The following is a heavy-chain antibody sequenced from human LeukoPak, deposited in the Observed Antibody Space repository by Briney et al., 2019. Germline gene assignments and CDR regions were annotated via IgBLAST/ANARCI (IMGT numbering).Heavy chain of an antibody. CDR1: GLTFSSYG. CDR2: ISYDGSNK. D-gene: IGHD5-24*01. V-gene: IGHV3-30*03. Sequence: GGSLRLSCAASGLTFSSYGMHWVRQAPGKGLEWVAVISYDGSNKYYTDSVKGRFTISRDNSKNTLYLQMNSLRAEDTAAYYCARISQMSDFDHWGQGTLVTVSS. CDR3: ARISQMSDFDH. J-gene: IGHJ4*02.